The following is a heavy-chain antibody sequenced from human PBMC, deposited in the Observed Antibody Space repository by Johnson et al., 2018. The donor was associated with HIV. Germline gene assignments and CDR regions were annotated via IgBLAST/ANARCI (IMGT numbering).Heavy chain of an antibody. V-gene: IGHV3-30*04. CDR3: ARNEYSNYGGRDAFDI. CDR1: GFTFSSYS. D-gene: IGHD4-11*01. Sequence: QMQLVESGGGVVQPGRSLRLSCAASGFTFSSYSMHWVRQAPGKGLEWVAVISYDGSNKYYLDSVKGRFTISRDNTKNSLYLQMNGLGAEDRAVYYCARNEYSNYGGRDAFDIWGQGTMVTVPS. CDR2: ISYDGSNK. J-gene: IGHJ3*02.